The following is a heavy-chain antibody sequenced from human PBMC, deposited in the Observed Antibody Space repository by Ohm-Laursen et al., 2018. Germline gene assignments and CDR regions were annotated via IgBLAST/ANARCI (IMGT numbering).Heavy chain of an antibody. CDR2: ISWNSGSM. CDR1: GFTFDDYA. V-gene: IGHV3-9*01. Sequence: SLRLSCAASGFTFDDYAMHWVRQAPGKGLEWVSGISWNSGSMGYADSVKGRFTISRDNAKNSLYLQMNSLRAEDTALYYCAKDQRDYGDYYFDYWGQGTLVTVSS. D-gene: IGHD4-17*01. J-gene: IGHJ4*02. CDR3: AKDQRDYGDYYFDY.